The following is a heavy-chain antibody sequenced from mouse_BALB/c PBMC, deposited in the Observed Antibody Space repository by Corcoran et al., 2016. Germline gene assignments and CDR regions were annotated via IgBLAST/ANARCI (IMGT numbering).Heavy chain of an antibody. D-gene: IGHD2-1*01. J-gene: IGHJ3*01. CDR1: GYTFTNYG. CDR2: INTYTGEP. V-gene: IGHV9-3-1*01. Sequence: QIQLVQSGPDLKKPGETVNISCKASGYTFTNYGLNWVRQAPGKGLKWMGWINTYTGEPTYGDDFKGRFAFSLETSASTAYLQINDLKNEDTATYFCAREDGNFFAYWGQGTLVTVSA. CDR3: AREDGNFFAY.